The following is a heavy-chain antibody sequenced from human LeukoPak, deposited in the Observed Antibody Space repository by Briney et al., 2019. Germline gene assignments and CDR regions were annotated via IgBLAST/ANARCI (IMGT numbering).Heavy chain of an antibody. V-gene: IGHV4-59*08. CDR2: IYYSGST. CDR1: GGSISSYY. CDR3: ARRSTGAADWYFDL. Sequence: SETLSLTCTVSGGSISSYYWSWIRQPPGKGLEWIGYIYYSGSTNYNPSLKSRVTISVDTSKNQFSLKLSSVTAADTAVYYCARRSTGAADWYFDLWGRGTLVTVSS. J-gene: IGHJ2*01. D-gene: IGHD2-2*01.